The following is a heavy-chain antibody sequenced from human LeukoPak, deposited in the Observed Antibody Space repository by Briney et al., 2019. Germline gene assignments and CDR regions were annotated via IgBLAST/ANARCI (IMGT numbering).Heavy chain of an antibody. V-gene: IGHV3-74*01. CDR3: ATRVVVAAPPRY. CDR1: GFTFSSYW. J-gene: IGHJ4*02. D-gene: IGHD2-15*01. Sequence: QSGGSLRLSCAASGFTFSSYWMHWVRQAPGKGLVWVSRINSDGSSTSYADSVKGRFTISRNNAKNTLYLQMNSLRAEDTAVYYCATRVVVAAPPRYWGQGTLVTVSS. CDR2: INSDGSST.